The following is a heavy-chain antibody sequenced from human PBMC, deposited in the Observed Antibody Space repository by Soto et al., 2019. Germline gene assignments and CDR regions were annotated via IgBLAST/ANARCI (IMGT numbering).Heavy chain of an antibody. Sequence: SVKVSCKASGYTFTSYGISWVRQAPGQGLEWMGWISAYNGNTNYAQKLQGRVTMTTDTSTSTAYMELRSLRSDDTAVYYCARYCTNGVCYQIYPHQRPLWYYMDVWGKGTTVTVSS. D-gene: IGHD2-8*01. V-gene: IGHV1-18*01. J-gene: IGHJ6*03. CDR3: ARYCTNGVCYQIYPHQRPLWYYMDV. CDR2: ISAYNGNT. CDR1: GYTFTSYG.